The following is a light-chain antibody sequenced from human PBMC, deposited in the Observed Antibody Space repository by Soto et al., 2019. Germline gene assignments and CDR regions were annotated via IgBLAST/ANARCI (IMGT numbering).Light chain of an antibody. CDR3: QTWDTGIRV. CDR2: LNSGGSH. J-gene: IGLJ2*01. V-gene: IGLV4-69*01. Sequence: QPVLTQSPSASASLGASVKLTCTLSSGHSSYAIAWHQQQPEKGPRYLMYLNSGGSHIKGDGIPDRFSGSSSGAERYLTISSLQSEDEADYYCQTWDTGIRVFGGGTKLTVL. CDR1: SGHSSYA.